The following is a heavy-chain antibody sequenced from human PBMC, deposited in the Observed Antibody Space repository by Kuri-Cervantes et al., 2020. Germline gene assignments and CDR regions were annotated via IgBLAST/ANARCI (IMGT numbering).Heavy chain of an antibody. J-gene: IGHJ3*02. CDR2: IYPGDSET. V-gene: IGHV5-51*01. D-gene: IGHD3-10*01. Sequence: GGSLRLSCKDSGYSFTTYWIGWVRQMPGKGLEWMGIIYPGDSETRYSPSFQGQVTISADKSISTAYVQWSSLKASDTAMYYCARGLVRGVIYKRDAKDDAFDIWGQGTMVTVSS. CDR3: ARGLVRGVIYKRDAKDDAFDI. CDR1: GYSFTTYW.